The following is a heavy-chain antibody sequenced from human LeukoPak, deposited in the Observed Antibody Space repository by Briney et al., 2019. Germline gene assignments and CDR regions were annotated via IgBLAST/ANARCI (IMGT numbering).Heavy chain of an antibody. J-gene: IGHJ4*02. D-gene: IGHD6-19*01. CDR1: GGSISSYY. CDR3: ARDGSSGWYIDY. Sequence: SETLSLTCTVSGGSISSYYWSWIRQPAGKGLEWIGRIYTSGSTNYNPSLKGRVTMSVDTSKNQFSLKLSSVTAADTAVYYCARDGSSGWYIDYWGQGTLVTVSS. V-gene: IGHV4-4*07. CDR2: IYTSGST.